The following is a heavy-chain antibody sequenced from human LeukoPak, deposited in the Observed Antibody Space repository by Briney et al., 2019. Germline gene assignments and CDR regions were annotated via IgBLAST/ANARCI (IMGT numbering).Heavy chain of an antibody. V-gene: IGHV1-18*01. J-gene: IGHJ4*02. CDR1: GYTFTSYG. CDR3: ARDYYDSSGYAFLVPFDY. Sequence: ASVKVSCKASGYTFTSYGISWVRQAPGQGLEWMGWISAYNGNTNYAQKLQGRVTMTTDTSTSTAYMELRSLRSDDTAVYYCARDYYDSSGYAFLVPFDYWGRGTLVTVSS. CDR2: ISAYNGNT. D-gene: IGHD3-22*01.